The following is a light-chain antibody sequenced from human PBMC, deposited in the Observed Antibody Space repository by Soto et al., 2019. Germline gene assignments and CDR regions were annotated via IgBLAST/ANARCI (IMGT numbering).Light chain of an antibody. CDR2: GAS. V-gene: IGKV3-20*01. Sequence: EILLTQSPGTLSLSPGERATLSCRASQSVSSYYLAWYQQRPGQAPRLLIYGASTRATGIPARFSGSGSGTDFTLTVSRLEPEDFALYYCQQYGNSPITFGQGTRLEI. J-gene: IGKJ5*01. CDR1: QSVSSYY. CDR3: QQYGNSPIT.